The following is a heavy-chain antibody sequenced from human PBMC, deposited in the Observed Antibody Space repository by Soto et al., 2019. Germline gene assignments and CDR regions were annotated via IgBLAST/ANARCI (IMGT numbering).Heavy chain of an antibody. CDR1: GGSISSGGYY. J-gene: IGHJ4*02. CDR2: IYYSGST. D-gene: IGHD2-8*01. CDR3: ARDGDGYCTNGVCSPNDY. V-gene: IGHV4-31*03. Sequence: SETLSLIYTVSGGSISSGGYYWSWIRQHPGKGLEWIGYIYYSGSTYYNPSLKSRVTISVDTSKNQFSLKLSSVTAADTAVYYCARDGDGYCTNGVCSPNDYWGQGTLVTVSS.